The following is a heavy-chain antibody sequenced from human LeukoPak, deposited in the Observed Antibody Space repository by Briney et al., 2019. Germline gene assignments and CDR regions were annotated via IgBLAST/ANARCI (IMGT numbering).Heavy chain of an antibody. CDR1: GYTFTSYG. Sequence: ASVKVSCKAYGYTFTSYGISWVRQAPGQGLEWMGWISAYNGNTNYAQKLQGRVTMTTDTSTSTAYMELRGLRSDDTAVYYCARDIVVVPAATFSSGWYSYYYGMDVWGQGTTVTASS. CDR2: ISAYNGNT. V-gene: IGHV1-18*01. D-gene: IGHD2-2*01. J-gene: IGHJ6*02. CDR3: ARDIVVVPAATFSSGWYSYYYGMDV.